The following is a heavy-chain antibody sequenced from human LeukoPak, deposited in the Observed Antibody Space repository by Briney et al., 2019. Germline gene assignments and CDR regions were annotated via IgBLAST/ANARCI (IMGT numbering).Heavy chain of an antibody. Sequence: SGGSLRLSCAASGFTFSSYWMSWVRQAPGKGLEWVANIKQDGSEKYYVDSVKGRFTISRDNANNSLYLQMNSLRAEDTAVYYCARNRRLDYGDYVYYYYYGMDVWGQGTTVTVSS. J-gene: IGHJ6*02. CDR1: GFTFSSYW. D-gene: IGHD4-17*01. CDR3: ARNRRLDYGDYVYYYYYGMDV. CDR2: IKQDGSEK. V-gene: IGHV3-7*01.